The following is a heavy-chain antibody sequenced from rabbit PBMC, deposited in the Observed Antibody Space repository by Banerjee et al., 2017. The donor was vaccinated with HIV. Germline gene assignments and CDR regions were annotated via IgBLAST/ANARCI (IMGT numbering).Heavy chain of an antibody. J-gene: IGHJ4*01. V-gene: IGHV1S45*01. CDR3: ARGSIYTTGWGEFNL. D-gene: IGHD4-1*01. CDR1: GIDLSISYY. CDR2: IYAGSYGIT. Sequence: QEQLEESGGGLVQPEGSLTLTCTASGIDLSISYYMCWVRQAPGKGLEWIACIYAGSYGITYYASWAKGRFTISKTSSTTVTLQMTSLAAADTATYFCARGSIYTTGWGEFNLWGPGTRHRL.